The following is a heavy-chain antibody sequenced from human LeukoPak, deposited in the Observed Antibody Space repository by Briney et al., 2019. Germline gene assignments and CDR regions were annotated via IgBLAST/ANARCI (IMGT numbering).Heavy chain of an antibody. Sequence: GGSLRLSCAASGFTFSSYWMHWVRHAPGKGLVWVSRINSDGSSTSYADAVKGRFTISRDNAKNTAYLQMNSLRAEDTAVYYCARGAYDSRTFDYWGQGTLVTVSS. CDR1: GFTFSSYW. V-gene: IGHV3-74*01. CDR2: INSDGSST. J-gene: IGHJ4*02. D-gene: IGHD3-22*01. CDR3: ARGAYDSRTFDY.